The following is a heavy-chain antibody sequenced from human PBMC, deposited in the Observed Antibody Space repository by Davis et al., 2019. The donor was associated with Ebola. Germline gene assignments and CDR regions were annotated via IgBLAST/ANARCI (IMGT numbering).Heavy chain of an antibody. J-gene: IGHJ4*02. CDR3: ARVYNWGFDF. D-gene: IGHD1-20*01. CDR2: ISGGYT. Sequence: PGGSLRLSCAASGLTFSSYEMNWVRQAPGKGLEWVAYISGGYTYYAESVKGRFTISRDSAKDSLYLHMDSLRDDDTAVYYCARVYNWGFDFWGQGTLVTVSS. V-gene: IGHV3-48*03. CDR1: GLTFSSYE.